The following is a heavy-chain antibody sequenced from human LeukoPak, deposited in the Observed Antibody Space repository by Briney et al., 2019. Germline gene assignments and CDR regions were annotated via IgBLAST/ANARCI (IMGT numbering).Heavy chain of an antibody. Sequence: GESLKISCQGSGYSFTSYWIGWVRQMPGKGLEWMGIIYPGDSETRYSPSFQGQVTISADRSINTAYLQWRSLKASDTAMYYCAKVYSSGWYQDYYFDYWGQGTLVTVSS. J-gene: IGHJ4*02. CDR1: GYSFTSYW. CDR3: AKVYSSGWYQDYYFDY. V-gene: IGHV5-51*01. CDR2: IYPGDSET. D-gene: IGHD6-19*01.